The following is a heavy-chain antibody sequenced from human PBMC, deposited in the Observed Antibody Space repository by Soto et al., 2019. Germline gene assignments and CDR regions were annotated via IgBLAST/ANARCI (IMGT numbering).Heavy chain of an antibody. Sequence: GGSLRLSCAASGFTFSTYWMHWVRQVPGKGLESVSRISSDGSSAIYADSVKGRFTVSRDNTEDTLYLQMNSLRAEDTAVYYCTRDHGLDYWGQGTLVTVSS. CDR1: GFTFSTYW. CDR3: TRDHGLDY. J-gene: IGHJ4*02. CDR2: ISSDGSSA. D-gene: IGHD3-10*01. V-gene: IGHV3-74*01.